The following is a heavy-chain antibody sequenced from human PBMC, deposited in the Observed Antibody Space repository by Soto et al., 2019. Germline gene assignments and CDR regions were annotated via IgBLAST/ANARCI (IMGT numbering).Heavy chain of an antibody. CDR2: INHSGST. CDR3: ARGRGIVVPAAPIPYYYYGMDV. Sequence: SETLSLTCAVYGGSFSGYYWSWIRQPPGKGLEWIGEINHSGSTNYNPSLKSRVTISVDTSKNQFSLKLSSVTAADTAVYYCARGRGIVVPAAPIPYYYYGMDVWGQGTTVTVSS. CDR1: GGSFSGYY. V-gene: IGHV4-34*01. D-gene: IGHD2-2*01. J-gene: IGHJ6*02.